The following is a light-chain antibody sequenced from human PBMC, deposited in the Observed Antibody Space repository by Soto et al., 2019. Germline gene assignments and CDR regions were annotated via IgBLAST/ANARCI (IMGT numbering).Light chain of an antibody. CDR1: SGHRTYI. CDR2: LEGSGSY. V-gene: IGLV4-60*02. CDR3: EAWDTTTRV. Sequence: QLVLTQSSSASASLGSSVKLTCTLSSGHRTYIIAWHQQQPGKAPRYLMKLEGSGSYNKGSGVPDRFSGSSSGADRYLTISNLQFEDEADYYCEAWDTTTRVFGGGTKLTVL. J-gene: IGLJ3*02.